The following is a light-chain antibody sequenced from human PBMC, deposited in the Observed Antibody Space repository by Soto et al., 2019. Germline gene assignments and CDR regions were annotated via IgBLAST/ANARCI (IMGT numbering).Light chain of an antibody. CDR1: QHVSSN. CDR2: RSS. J-gene: IGKJ2*01. V-gene: IGKV3-15*01. Sequence: EIVMTQSPATLSVSPGGSATLSCRASQHVSSNFAWYRQKPGQAHTLLIYRSSTRATGIPARFSGSGSGTELTLTTSSLQSEDFAGYYCQQYNNWPYTCGQGTKLEIK. CDR3: QQYNNWPYT.